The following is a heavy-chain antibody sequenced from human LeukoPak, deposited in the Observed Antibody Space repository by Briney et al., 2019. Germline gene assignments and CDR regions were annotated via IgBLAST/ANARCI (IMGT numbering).Heavy chain of an antibody. D-gene: IGHD3-22*01. CDR1: GYTLTELS. Sequence: ASVKVSCKVSGYTLTELSMHWVRQAPGKGLEWMGGFDPEDGETIYAQKFQGRVTMTEDTSTDTAYMELSSLRSEDTAVYYCATSPGYYDSSGYSNWFDPWGQGTLVTVSS. V-gene: IGHV1-24*01. CDR2: FDPEDGET. J-gene: IGHJ5*02. CDR3: ATSPGYYDSSGYSNWFDP.